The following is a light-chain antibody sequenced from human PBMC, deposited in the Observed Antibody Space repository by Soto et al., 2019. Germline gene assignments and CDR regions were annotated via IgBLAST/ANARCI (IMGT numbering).Light chain of an antibody. CDR3: QSYDSSLSGWV. J-gene: IGLJ3*02. Sequence: QSALTQPPSVSGAPGQRVTISCTGTSSNIGAAYGVHWYQQLPGTAPKLLIYGSINRPSGVPDRFSGSRSGTSASLAITGLQAEDEADYYCQSYDSSLSGWVFGGGTKLTVL. V-gene: IGLV1-40*01. CDR1: SSNIGAAYG. CDR2: GSI.